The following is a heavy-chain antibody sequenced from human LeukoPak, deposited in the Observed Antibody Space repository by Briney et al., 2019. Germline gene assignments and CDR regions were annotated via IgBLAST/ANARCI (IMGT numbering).Heavy chain of an antibody. J-gene: IGHJ4*02. CDR3: ARVGGSGSYYRYYFDY. D-gene: IGHD3-10*01. CDR1: GFTFSSYS. Sequence: GGSLRLSCAASGFTFSSYSMNWVRQAPGKGLEWVSYISSSSNTIYYAVSVKGRFTISRDNAKNSLYLQMNSLRAEDTAVYYCARVGGSGSYYRYYFDYWGQGTLVTVSS. CDR2: ISSSSNTI. V-gene: IGHV3-48*04.